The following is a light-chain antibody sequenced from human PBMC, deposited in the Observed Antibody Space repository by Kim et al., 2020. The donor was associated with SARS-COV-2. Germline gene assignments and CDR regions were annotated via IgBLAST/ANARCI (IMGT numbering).Light chain of an antibody. Sequence: LTQPASVSGSPGQSITISCTGTSSDVGGYNYVSWYQQHPGKAPKLMIYDVSNRPSGVSNRFSGSKSGNTASLTISGLQAEDEADYYCSSYTSSSSYVFGTGTKVTVL. V-gene: IGLV2-14*03. CDR2: DVS. CDR1: SSDVGGYNY. CDR3: SSYTSSSSYV. J-gene: IGLJ1*01.